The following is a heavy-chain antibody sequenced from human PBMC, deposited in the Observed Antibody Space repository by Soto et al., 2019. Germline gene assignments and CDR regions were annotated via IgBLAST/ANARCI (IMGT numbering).Heavy chain of an antibody. Sequence: QVQLVQSGAEVKKPGSSVKVSCKTSGGTFNSHAVSWVRQAPGQGLEWMGGIIPIYRTTNYALKFQGRLTITADESTGTAYMELISLRSKDTAVFYFPRPSTTTLLNSYYSAVDVWCQGTTITLSS. CDR1: GGTFNSHA. D-gene: IGHD1-7*01. V-gene: IGHV1-69*12. CDR3: PRPSTTTLLNSYYSAVDV. CDR2: IIPIYRTT. J-gene: IGHJ6*02.